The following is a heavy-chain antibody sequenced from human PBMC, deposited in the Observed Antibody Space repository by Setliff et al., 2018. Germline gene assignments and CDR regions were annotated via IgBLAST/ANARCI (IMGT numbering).Heavy chain of an antibody. D-gene: IGHD1-1*01. Sequence: GGSLRLSCEGPGFIFSNYFMSWFRQAPGKGLEWLSYVTTTGGFTKEADSVRGRFSVSRDNSKKSVYLQINDLRAEDTALYFCAKGGDWDDQHYAFDIWGQGTMVTVS. CDR2: VTTTGGFT. CDR1: GFIFSNYF. J-gene: IGHJ3*02. V-gene: IGHV3-11*03. CDR3: AKGGDWDDQHYAFDI.